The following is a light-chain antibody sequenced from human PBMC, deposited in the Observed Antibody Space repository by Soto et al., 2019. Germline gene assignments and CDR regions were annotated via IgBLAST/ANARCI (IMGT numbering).Light chain of an antibody. J-gene: IGKJ4*01. CDR3: QQRSNWPPGLT. V-gene: IGKV3-11*01. CDR1: QSVSSY. CDR2: DSS. Sequence: EIVLTQSPATLSLSPGERATLSCRASQSVSSYLAWYQQKPGQAPRLLIYDSSNRATGIPARFSGSGSGTDFTLTISSPEPEDFAVYYCQQRSNWPPGLTFGGGTKVEIK.